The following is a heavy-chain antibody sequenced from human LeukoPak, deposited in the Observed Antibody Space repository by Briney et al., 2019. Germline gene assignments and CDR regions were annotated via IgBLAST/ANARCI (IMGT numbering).Heavy chain of an antibody. CDR3: ATERKYDYYFDY. D-gene: IGHD3-3*01. CDR2: VDPEDGET. CDR1: GYTFTDYY. V-gene: IGHV1-69-2*01. Sequence: ASVKVSCKVSGYTFTDYYMHWVQQAPGKGLEWMGLVDPEDGETIYAEKFQGRVTITADTSTDTAYMELSSLRSEDTAVYYCATERKYDYYFDYWGQGTLVAVSS. J-gene: IGHJ4*02.